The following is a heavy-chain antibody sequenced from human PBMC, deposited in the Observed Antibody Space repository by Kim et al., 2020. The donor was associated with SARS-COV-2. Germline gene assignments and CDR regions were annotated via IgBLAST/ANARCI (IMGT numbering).Heavy chain of an antibody. CDR2: INHSGST. J-gene: IGHJ4*02. V-gene: IGHV4-34*01. D-gene: IGHD3-10*01. Sequence: SETLSLTCAVYGGSFSGYYWSWIRQPPGKGLEWIGEINHSGSTNYNPSLKSRVTISVDTSKNQFSLKLSSVTAADTAVYYCAGRGVRGVMRFGYWGQGTLVTVSS. CDR3: AGRGVRGVMRFGY. CDR1: GGSFSGYY.